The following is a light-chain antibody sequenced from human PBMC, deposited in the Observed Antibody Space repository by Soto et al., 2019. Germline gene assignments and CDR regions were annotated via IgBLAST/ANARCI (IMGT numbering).Light chain of an antibody. Sequence: QSALTQPASVSGSPGQSITISCTGTSSDVGGYKFVSWYQQHPGKAPKLMIYEVSNRPSGVSSRFSGSKSGNTASRTISGLQAEDEADYYCGSYTGSIYVFGTGTKLTVL. CDR3: GSYTGSIYV. CDR2: EVS. CDR1: SSDVGGYKF. J-gene: IGLJ1*01. V-gene: IGLV2-14*01.